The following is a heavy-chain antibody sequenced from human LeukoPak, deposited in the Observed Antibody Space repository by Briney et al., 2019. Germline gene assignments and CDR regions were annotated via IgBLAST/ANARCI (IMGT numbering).Heavy chain of an antibody. D-gene: IGHD4-23*01. J-gene: IGHJ4*02. CDR2: INHSGST. CDR1: GGSISRYY. Sequence: SETLSLTCTVSGGSISRYYWSWIRHPPGKGLEWIGEINHSGSTNYNPSLKSRVTISVDTSKNQFSLKLSSVTAADTAVYYCARVGFGNTPHPIDYWGQGTLVTVSS. V-gene: IGHV4-34*01. CDR3: ARVGFGNTPHPIDY.